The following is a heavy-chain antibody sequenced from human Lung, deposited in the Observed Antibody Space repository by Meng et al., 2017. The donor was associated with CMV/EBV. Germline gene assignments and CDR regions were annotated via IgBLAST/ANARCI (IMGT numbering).Heavy chain of an antibody. D-gene: IGHD2-15*01. CDR1: GNYFTSYY. V-gene: IGHV1-8*01. J-gene: IGHJ5*02. Sequence: AEVKKPGDTVEGTCKTSGNYFTSYYINWVRQATGQGLEWMGWMNPNSGNTGYAQKFQGRVTMTRNTSISTAYMELSSLRSEDTAVYYCARGYCSGGSCPVFDPWGQGTLVTVSS. CDR3: ARGYCSGGSCPVFDP. CDR2: MNPNSGNT.